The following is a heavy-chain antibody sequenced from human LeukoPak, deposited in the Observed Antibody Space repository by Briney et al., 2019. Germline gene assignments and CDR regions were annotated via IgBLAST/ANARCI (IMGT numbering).Heavy chain of an antibody. V-gene: IGHV1-69*13. Sequence: SVKVSCKASGYTFTSYAISWVRQAPGQGLEWMGGIIPIFGTANYAQKFQGRVTITADESTSTAYMELSSLRSEDTAVYYCARALDYGDYLGYWGQGTLVTVSS. CDR3: ARALDYGDYLGY. CDR2: IIPIFGTA. J-gene: IGHJ4*02. CDR1: GYTFTSYA. D-gene: IGHD4-17*01.